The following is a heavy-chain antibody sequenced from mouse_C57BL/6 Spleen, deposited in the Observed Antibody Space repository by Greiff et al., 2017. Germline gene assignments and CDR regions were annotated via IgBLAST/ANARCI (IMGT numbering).Heavy chain of an antibody. CDR1: GYTFTSYG. J-gene: IGHJ3*01. CDR2: IYPRSGNT. Sequence: QVQLQQSGAELARPGASVKLSCKASGYTFTSYGISWVKQRTGQGLEWIGEIYPRSGNTYYNEKFKGKATLTADKSSSTAYMELRSLASEDSAVYFCARSYDYDGAWFAYWGQGTLVTVSA. D-gene: IGHD2-4*01. V-gene: IGHV1-81*01. CDR3: ARSYDYDGAWFAY.